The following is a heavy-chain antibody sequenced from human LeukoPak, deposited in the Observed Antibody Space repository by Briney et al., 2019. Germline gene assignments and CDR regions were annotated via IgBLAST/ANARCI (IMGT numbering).Heavy chain of an antibody. CDR2: INPKSGVT. CDR1: GYTFTDYY. Sequence: ASVKVSCKASGYTFTDYYLHWVRQAPGQGLEWMGWINPKSGVTDSKMKFQGRVTLTRDTSITTAYMELISLTSDDAAVYYGARAGGYCGSTSCYSGYYYYFMDVWGKGTTVTVSS. J-gene: IGHJ6*03. CDR3: ARAGGYCGSTSCYSGYYYYFMDV. D-gene: IGHD2-2*01. V-gene: IGHV1-2*02.